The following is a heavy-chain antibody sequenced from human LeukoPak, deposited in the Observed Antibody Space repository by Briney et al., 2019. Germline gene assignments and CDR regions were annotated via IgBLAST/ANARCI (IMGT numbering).Heavy chain of an antibody. D-gene: IGHD6-13*01. Sequence: ASVKVSCKASGYTFTSYDINWVRQATGQGLEWMGWMNPNSGNTGYAQKFQGRVTMTRNTSISTAYMELSSLRSEDTAVYYCARGSEPGIAAPFDPWGQGTLVTVSS. V-gene: IGHV1-8*01. CDR1: GYTFTSYD. J-gene: IGHJ5*02. CDR2: MNPNSGNT. CDR3: ARGSEPGIAAPFDP.